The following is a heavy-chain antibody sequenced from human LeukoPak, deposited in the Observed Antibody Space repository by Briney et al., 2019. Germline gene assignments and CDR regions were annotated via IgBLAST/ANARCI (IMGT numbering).Heavy chain of an antibody. J-gene: IGHJ4*02. D-gene: IGHD2-2*01. CDR1: GFTFSDYY. CDR2: ISSSGSTI. Sequence: GGSLRRSCAASGFTFSDYYMSWIRQAPGKGLEWVSYISSSGSTIYYADSVKGRITISRDNAKNSLYLQMNSLRAEDTAVYYCARDPDPVGYCSSTSCYDRIDYFDYWGQGTLVTVSS. CDR3: ARDPDPVGYCSSTSCYDRIDYFDY. V-gene: IGHV3-11*04.